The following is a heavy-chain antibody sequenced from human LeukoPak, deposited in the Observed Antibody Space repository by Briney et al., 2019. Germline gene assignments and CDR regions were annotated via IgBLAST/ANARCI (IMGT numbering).Heavy chain of an antibody. D-gene: IGHD3-10*01. Sequence: ASVKVSCKASGYIFTSYGLSWVRQAPGQGLEWMGWISANNGHTHYAQKFQGRLTITRDMSTRTVDMELRSLRSDDTAVYYCARDMRHYRYYETDEYYFNFEYWGQGTLVTVSS. J-gene: IGHJ4*02. CDR1: GYIFTSYG. V-gene: IGHV1-18*01. CDR3: ARDMRHYRYYETDEYYFNFEY. CDR2: ISANNGHT.